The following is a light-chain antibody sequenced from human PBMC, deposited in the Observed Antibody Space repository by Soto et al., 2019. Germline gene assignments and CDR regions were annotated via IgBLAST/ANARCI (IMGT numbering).Light chain of an antibody. CDR2: AAS. CDR3: QKYNSAPRT. Sequence: DIQMTQSPSSLSASVGDRVTITCRASQGISNYLAWYQQKPGKVPKLLIYAASTLQSGVTSRFSGIGSGTDVTLTISSLQPEDVATYDWQKYNSAPRTFGQGTKVEIK. J-gene: IGKJ1*01. V-gene: IGKV1-27*01. CDR1: QGISNY.